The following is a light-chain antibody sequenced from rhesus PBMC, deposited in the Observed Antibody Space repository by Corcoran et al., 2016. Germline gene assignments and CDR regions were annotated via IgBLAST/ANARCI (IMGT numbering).Light chain of an antibody. Sequence: DIQLTQSPSSLSASLGDRVTITCRASQGIRTFLVWYQQRPGKAPKLLMYGASHLETGVPSRFSGSGAGTDFTLTISSLQPEDFAVYYWQKRKNDPLNFGEGTKVEIK. V-gene: IGKV1-38*01. CDR2: GAS. CDR1: QGIRTF. CDR3: QKRKNDPLN. J-gene: IGKJ4*01.